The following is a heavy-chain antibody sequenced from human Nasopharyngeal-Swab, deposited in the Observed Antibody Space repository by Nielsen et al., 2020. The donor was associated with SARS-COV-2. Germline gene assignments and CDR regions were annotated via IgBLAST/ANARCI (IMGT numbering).Heavy chain of an antibody. CDR1: GYTFTGYY. J-gene: IGHJ4*02. CDR2: INPNSGGT. V-gene: IGHV1-2*06. Sequence: ASVKISCKASGYTFTGYYMHWVRQAPGQGLEWMGRINPNSGGTNYAQKFQGRVTMTRDTSISTAYMELSRLRSDDTAVYYCARDPSGYDSDYWGQGTLVTVSS. D-gene: IGHD5-12*01. CDR3: ARDPSGYDSDY.